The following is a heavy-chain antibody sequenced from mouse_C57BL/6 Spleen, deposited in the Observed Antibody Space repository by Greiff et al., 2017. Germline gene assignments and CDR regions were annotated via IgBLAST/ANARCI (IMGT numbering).Heavy chain of an antibody. CDR3: ASYYGNYDGIFAY. J-gene: IGHJ3*01. D-gene: IGHD2-1*01. V-gene: IGHV7-3*01. Sequence: EVMLVESGGGLVQPGGSLSLSCAASGFTFTDYYMSWVRQPPGKALEWLGFIRNKANGYTTEYSASVKGRFTISRDNSQSILYLQMNALRAEDSATYYCASYYGNYDGIFAYWGQGTLVTVS. CDR1: GFTFTDYY. CDR2: IRNKANGYTT.